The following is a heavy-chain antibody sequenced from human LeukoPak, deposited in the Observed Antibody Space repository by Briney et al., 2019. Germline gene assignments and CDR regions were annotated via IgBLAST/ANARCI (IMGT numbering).Heavy chain of an antibody. Sequence: PGGSLRLSCTASGFTFGDYAMSWVRQAPGKGLEWVGFIRSKAYGGTTEYAASVKGRFTISRDDSKSIAYLQMNSLKTEDTAVYYCTRLGYYDSSGYYHGWFDPWGQGTLVTVSS. V-gene: IGHV3-49*04. CDR1: GFTFGDYA. CDR2: IRSKAYGGTT. CDR3: TRLGYYDSSGYYHGWFDP. J-gene: IGHJ5*02. D-gene: IGHD3-22*01.